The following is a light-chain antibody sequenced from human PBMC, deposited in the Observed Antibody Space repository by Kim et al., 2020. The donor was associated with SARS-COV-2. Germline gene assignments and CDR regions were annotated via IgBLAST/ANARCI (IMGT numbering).Light chain of an antibody. CDR2: GKN. CDR3: NSRDSSGNHLV. CDR1: SLRSYY. Sequence: LGQTVRIKSQGDSLRSYYASWYQQKTGQASVLVIYGKNNRPSGIPDRFSGSSSGNTASLTITGDQAEDEADYYCNSRDSSGNHLVFGGGTQLTVL. J-gene: IGLJ2*01. V-gene: IGLV3-19*01.